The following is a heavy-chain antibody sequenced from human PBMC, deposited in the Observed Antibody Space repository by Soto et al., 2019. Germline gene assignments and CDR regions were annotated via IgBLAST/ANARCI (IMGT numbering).Heavy chain of an antibody. V-gene: IGHV3-30*18. CDR1: GFTFSDFG. D-gene: IGHD6-19*01. Sequence: QVQLVESGGGVVQPERSLRLCCATSGFTFSDFGMHWVRQAPGKGLEWVAAISADGSDKYYLGSVQGRFTISRDNTKNALYLQLNSLRTEDTAVYYCAKGTAVARQHFANWGQGTLVTVSS. J-gene: IGHJ4*02. CDR2: ISADGSDK. CDR3: AKGTAVARQHFAN.